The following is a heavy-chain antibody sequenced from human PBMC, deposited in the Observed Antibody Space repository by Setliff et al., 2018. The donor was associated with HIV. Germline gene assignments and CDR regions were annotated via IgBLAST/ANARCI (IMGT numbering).Heavy chain of an antibody. J-gene: IGHJ6*02. Sequence: SETLSLTCNVSGDSISSHSWTWIRQPPGKGLEWIGSIDYSESTKYNPPLNSRGTISLDKPKNELSLKLTSVTAADTAVYYCARHNVITYGGLLFDYYYYGLDVWGHGTTVTVSS. CDR2: IDYSEST. D-gene: IGHD3-16*01. CDR1: GDSISSHS. V-gene: IGHV4-59*11. CDR3: ARHNVITYGGLLFDYYYYGLDV.